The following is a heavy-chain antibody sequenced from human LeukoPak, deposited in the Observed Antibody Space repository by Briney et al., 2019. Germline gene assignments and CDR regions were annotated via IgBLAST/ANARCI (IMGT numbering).Heavy chain of an antibody. CDR1: GFTFSHYG. CDR2: IWSDATNK. Sequence: GGSLTLSCAASGFTFSHYGMHWVRQAPGKGLEGVAVIWSDATNKYYADSVKGRFTIYRDDSQNRVFLQMNSLRAEDTALYYCAKDAQRGFDYSNSLEYWGQGALVSVSS. CDR3: AKDAQRGFDYSNSLEY. V-gene: IGHV3-33*06. J-gene: IGHJ4*02. D-gene: IGHD4-11*01.